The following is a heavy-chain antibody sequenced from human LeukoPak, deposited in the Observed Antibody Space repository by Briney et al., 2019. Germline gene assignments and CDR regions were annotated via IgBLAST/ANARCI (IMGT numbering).Heavy chain of an antibody. Sequence: GGSLRLSCAASGFTFSSYWMHWVRQAPGKGLVWVSRINSDGSSTSYADSVKGRFTISRDNSKNTLYLQMNSLRAEDTAVYYCAKDGQSSGYYFDYWGQGTLVTVSS. D-gene: IGHD3-22*01. CDR3: AKDGQSSGYYFDY. CDR1: GFTFSSYW. CDR2: INSDGSST. V-gene: IGHV3-74*01. J-gene: IGHJ4*02.